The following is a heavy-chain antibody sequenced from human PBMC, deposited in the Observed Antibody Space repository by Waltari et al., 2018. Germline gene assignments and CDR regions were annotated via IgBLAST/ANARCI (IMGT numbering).Heavy chain of an antibody. Sequence: QVQLVESGGGVVQPGRSLRLSCAASGFTFSSYGMHWVRQAPGKGLEWVAVIWYDGSNKYYADSVKGRFTISRDNSKNTLYLQMNSLRSEDTAVYYCATARGTAMVNQHWGQGTLVTVSS. CDR3: ATARGTAMVNQH. CDR2: IWYDGSNK. V-gene: IGHV3-33*08. D-gene: IGHD5-18*01. J-gene: IGHJ1*01. CDR1: GFTFSSYG.